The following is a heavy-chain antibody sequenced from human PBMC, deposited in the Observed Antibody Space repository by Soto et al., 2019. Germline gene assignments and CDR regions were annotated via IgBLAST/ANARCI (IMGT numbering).Heavy chain of an antibody. CDR3: AHSDGGYEIIYFDF. D-gene: IGHD5-12*01. J-gene: IGHJ4*02. CDR1: GFSFTTAGVA. Sequence: SGPTLVNPTQTLTLTCTFSGFSFTTAGVAVGWIRQTPGGALEWLTLIYYNDDRRFSPSLKTRLTITGDTSKNQVVLSLTDVDPGDTATYFCAHSDGGYEIIYFDFWGQGIPVTVSS. V-gene: IGHV2-5*01. CDR2: IYYNDDR.